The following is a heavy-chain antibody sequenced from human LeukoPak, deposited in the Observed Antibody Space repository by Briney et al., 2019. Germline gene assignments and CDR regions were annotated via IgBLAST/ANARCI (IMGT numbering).Heavy chain of an antibody. D-gene: IGHD3-16*01. CDR2: IEKDGSDI. CDR3: ATNTDYRFDY. V-gene: IGHV3-7*01. Sequence: GRSLRLSCAASGFPFSAHWMSWVRQAPGKGLEWVANIEKDGSDIHYADSVRGRFTISRDNTQTSQWLQMNSLRVEDTAIYYCATNTDYRFDYWGQGILVTVSS. J-gene: IGHJ4*02. CDR1: GFPFSAHW.